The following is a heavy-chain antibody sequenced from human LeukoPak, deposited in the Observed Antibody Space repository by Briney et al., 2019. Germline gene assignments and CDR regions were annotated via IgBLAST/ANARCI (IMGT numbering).Heavy chain of an antibody. CDR2: ISASGDST. V-gene: IGHV3-23*01. Sequence: PGGSLRLSCVASGXTFSSYAMSWVRQAPGKGLEWVSAISASGDSTYYADSVKGRFTISRDNSKNTVYLQMDSLRAEDTAVYYCAKGLGSRAAAGTEGGFDYWGQGTLVTVSS. D-gene: IGHD6-13*01. CDR3: AKGLGSRAAAGTEGGFDY. CDR1: GXTFSSYA. J-gene: IGHJ4*02.